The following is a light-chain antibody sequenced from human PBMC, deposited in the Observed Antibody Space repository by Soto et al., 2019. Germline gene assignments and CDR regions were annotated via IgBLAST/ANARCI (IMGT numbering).Light chain of an antibody. CDR2: EVS. Sequence: QSALTQPPSASGSPGQSVTISCTGTSSDVGGYNYVYWYQQHPGKAPKLMIYEVSKRPSGVPDRFSGSKSGNTASLTVSGLQAEDEADYYCSSYAGSNNSGSNVFGSGTQLTVL. V-gene: IGLV2-8*01. J-gene: IGLJ6*01. CDR1: SSDVGGYNY. CDR3: SSYAGSNNSGSNV.